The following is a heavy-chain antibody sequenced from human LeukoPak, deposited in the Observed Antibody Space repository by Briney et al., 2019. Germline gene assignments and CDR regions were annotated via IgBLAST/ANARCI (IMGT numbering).Heavy chain of an antibody. CDR3: AKSGGYSSGWPNWFDP. V-gene: IGHV3-23*01. J-gene: IGHJ5*02. Sequence: GGSLRPSCVASGFPLSSYAMSWVRQAPGKGLEGVSAISSKGGSTYYAGSVKGRFTIFRDNSKNTLYLQMNSLRAEDTAVYYCAKSGGYSSGWPNWFDPWGQGTLVTVSS. CDR2: ISSKGGST. CDR1: GFPLSSYA. D-gene: IGHD6-19*01.